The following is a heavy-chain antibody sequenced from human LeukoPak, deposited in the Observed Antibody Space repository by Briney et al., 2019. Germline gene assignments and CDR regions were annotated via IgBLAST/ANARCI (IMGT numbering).Heavy chain of an antibody. Sequence: GGSLRLSCAASGFTFSSYPLHWVRQAPGKGLEWVALISYDGGSNHYTDSVKGRFTISRDNSKNTLYLQMNSLRAEDTAAYFSARGGFQQSFDSWGQGTLVTVSS. CDR1: GFTFSSYP. CDR2: ISYDGGSN. CDR3: ARGGFQQSFDS. V-gene: IGHV3-30*04. D-gene: IGHD1/OR15-1a*01. J-gene: IGHJ4*02.